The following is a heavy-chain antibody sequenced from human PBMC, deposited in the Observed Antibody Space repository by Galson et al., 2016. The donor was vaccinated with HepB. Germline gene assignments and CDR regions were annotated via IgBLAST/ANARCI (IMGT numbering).Heavy chain of an antibody. D-gene: IGHD6-19*01. V-gene: IGHV3-23*01. CDR2: ITGSDGST. Sequence: SLRLSCAASGFTFTNYAMSWVRQAPGKGLEWVSGITGSDGSTRYADSVKGRFIISRDNSKNTLYLQRDSLRAEDTAVYYCAKGSNGWTKFIDFWGQGTRVTVSS. CDR3: AKGSNGWTKFIDF. CDR1: GFTFTNYA. J-gene: IGHJ4*02.